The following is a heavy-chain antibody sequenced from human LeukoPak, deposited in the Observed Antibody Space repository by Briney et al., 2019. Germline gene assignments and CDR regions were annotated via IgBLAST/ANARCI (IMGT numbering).Heavy chain of an antibody. Sequence: PGGSLRLSCAASGFTFSDYYMSWVRQAPGKGLEWVSAISGSGGSTYYADSVKGRFTISRDNSKNTLYLQMNSLRAEDTAVYYCAKDRIVGALSFDYWGQGTLVTVSS. CDR2: ISGSGGST. CDR1: GFTFSDYY. J-gene: IGHJ4*02. D-gene: IGHD1-26*01. CDR3: AKDRIVGALSFDY. V-gene: IGHV3-23*01.